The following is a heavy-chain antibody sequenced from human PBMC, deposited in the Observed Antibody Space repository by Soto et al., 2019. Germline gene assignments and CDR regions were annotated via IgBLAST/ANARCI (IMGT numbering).Heavy chain of an antibody. CDR1: GYTFTSYA. Sequence: ASVKVSCKASGYTFTSYAMDWVRQAPGQGLEWMGIINPSGGSTSYAQKFQGRVTMTRDTSTSTVYMELSSLRSEDTAVYYCARYYGSGSYFDYWGQGTLVTVSS. CDR3: ARYYGSGSYFDY. V-gene: IGHV1-46*01. CDR2: INPSGGST. D-gene: IGHD3-10*01. J-gene: IGHJ4*02.